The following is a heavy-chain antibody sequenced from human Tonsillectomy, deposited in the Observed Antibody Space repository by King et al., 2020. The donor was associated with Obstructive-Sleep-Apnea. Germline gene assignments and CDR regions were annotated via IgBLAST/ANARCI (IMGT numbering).Heavy chain of an antibody. Sequence: VQLVESGGALAQPGESLRLSCAAAGVTFSNFDMHCVRPIIGKGLEWVSAICASGDTFYPFSVKGRFTIPRDNAKTSLYLQMNSLRDGDTAVYYCARSVGGSLKGPFDYLGQGTLVIVSS. CDR2: ICASGDT. D-gene: IGHD1-26*01. CDR3: ARSVGGSLKGPFDY. V-gene: IGHV3-13*01. CDR1: GVTFSNFD. J-gene: IGHJ4*02.